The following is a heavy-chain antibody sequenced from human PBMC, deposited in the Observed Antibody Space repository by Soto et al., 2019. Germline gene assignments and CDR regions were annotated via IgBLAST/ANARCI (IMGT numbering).Heavy chain of an antibody. J-gene: IGHJ6*02. CDR1: GFTFSSYG. CDR3: AKDLSPTVTGDYLHYGMDV. V-gene: IGHV3-30*18. Sequence: QVQLVESGGGVVQPGRSLRLSCAATGFTFSSYGMHWVRQAPSKGLEWVTLISYDGSNKNYADSVKGRFTISKDNSENTVYLQMNSLRDEDTAVYYCAKDLSPTVTGDYLHYGMDVWGRGTTVTVSS. D-gene: IGHD4-4*01. CDR2: ISYDGSNK.